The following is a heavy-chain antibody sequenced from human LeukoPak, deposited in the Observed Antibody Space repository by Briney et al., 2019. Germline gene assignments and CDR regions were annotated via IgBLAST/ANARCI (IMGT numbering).Heavy chain of an antibody. V-gene: IGHV3-53*01. CDR2: IYSGGTT. CDR1: GFTFSSYA. J-gene: IGHJ4*02. D-gene: IGHD5-18*01. CDR3: AREGGSSYSRPFDY. Sequence: GGSLRLSCAASGFTFSSYAISWVRQAPGKGLEWVSVIYSGGTTYYADSVKGRFTISRDNSKNTLYLQMNSLRPEDTAVYYCAREGGSSYSRPFDYWGQGTQVTVSS.